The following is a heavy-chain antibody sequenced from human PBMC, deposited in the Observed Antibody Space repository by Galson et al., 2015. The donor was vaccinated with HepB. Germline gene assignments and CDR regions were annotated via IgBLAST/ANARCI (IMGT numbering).Heavy chain of an antibody. J-gene: IGHJ4*02. V-gene: IGHV5-51*03. CDR1: GYSFTSHW. Sequence: QSGAEVKKPGESLKISCKGSGYSFTSHWIGWVRQMPGKGLEWMGIIYPGDSDTRYSPSFQGQVTISADKSISTAYLQWSSLKASDTAMYYCARGRREHYYDSSGYYADYWGQGTLVTVSS. CDR3: ARGRREHYYDSSGYYADY. CDR2: IYPGDSDT. D-gene: IGHD3-22*01.